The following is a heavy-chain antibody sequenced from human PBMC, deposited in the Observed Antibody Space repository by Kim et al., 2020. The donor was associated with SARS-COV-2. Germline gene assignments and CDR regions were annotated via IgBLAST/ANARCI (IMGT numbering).Heavy chain of an antibody. Sequence: GGSLRLSCVASGLAFRNYGMNWVRQAPGKGLEWVSFINSGGGGTYYGDSVTGRFSISRDNSGNTVSLQMNNLRPEDTAVYYCATFFGKGGFDHWGQGTL. CDR3: ATFFGKGGFDH. V-gene: IGHV3-23*01. J-gene: IGHJ4*02. D-gene: IGHD3-3*01. CDR1: GLAFRNYG. CDR2: INSGGGGT.